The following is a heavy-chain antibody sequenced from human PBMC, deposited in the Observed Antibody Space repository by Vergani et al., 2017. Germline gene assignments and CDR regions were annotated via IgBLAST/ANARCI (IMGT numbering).Heavy chain of an antibody. J-gene: IGHJ6*03. CDR2: IKSKTDGGTT. D-gene: IGHD5-18*01. CDR3: TTPHTYYYYMDV. Sequence: VQLQESGPGLVKPSQTLSLTCTVSGGSISSGSYYWSWIRQPAGKGLEWVGRIKSKTDGGTTDYAAPVKGRFTISRDDSKNTLYLQMNSLKTEDTAVYYCTTPHTYYYYMDVWGKGTTVTVSS. CDR1: GGSISSGSYY. V-gene: IGHV3-15*01.